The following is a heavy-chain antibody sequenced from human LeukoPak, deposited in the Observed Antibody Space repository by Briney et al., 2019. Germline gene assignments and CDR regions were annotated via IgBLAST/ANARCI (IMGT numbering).Heavy chain of an antibody. CDR2: INNDGSST. V-gene: IGHV3-74*01. CDR1: GFTFSSYW. D-gene: IGHD3-10*01. J-gene: IGHJ4*02. Sequence: GSLRLSCGASGFTFSSYWMHWVRQAPGKGLVWVSRINNDGSSTIYADSVRGRFTISRDNAKNTLYLQMNGLRAEDTSVYFCARGSYPYYFDYWGQGTLVTVSS. CDR3: ARGSYPYYFDY.